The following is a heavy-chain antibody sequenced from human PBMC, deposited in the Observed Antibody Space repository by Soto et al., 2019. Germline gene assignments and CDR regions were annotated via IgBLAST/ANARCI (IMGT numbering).Heavy chain of an antibody. J-gene: IGHJ4*02. CDR2: ISPDGNNQ. V-gene: IGHV3-30*03. D-gene: IGHD6-19*01. Sequence: QVQLVESGGGVVQPGGSLRLSCIVSGFTFSDYGMHWVRQAPGKGLEWVAVISPDGNNQYYPDSLRGRFTISRDDSKSTLYLQLNSLRAEDTAVYXCVXXSGWYPDSWGQGTPVTVSS. CDR1: GFTFSDYG. CDR3: VXXSGWYPDS.